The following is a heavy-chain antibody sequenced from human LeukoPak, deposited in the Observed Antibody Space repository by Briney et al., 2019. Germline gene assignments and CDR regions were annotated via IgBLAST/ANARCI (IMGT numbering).Heavy chain of an antibody. D-gene: IGHD3-22*01. V-gene: IGHV3-30*02. CDR2: IRYDGSNK. CDR1: GFTFSSYG. Sequence: AGSLRLSCAASGFTFSSYGMHWVRQAPGKGLEWVAFIRYDGSNKYYADSVKGRFTISRDNSKNTLYLQMNSLRAEDTAVYYCARYYYDSSGYLDYWGQGTLVTVSS. J-gene: IGHJ4*02. CDR3: ARYYYDSSGYLDY.